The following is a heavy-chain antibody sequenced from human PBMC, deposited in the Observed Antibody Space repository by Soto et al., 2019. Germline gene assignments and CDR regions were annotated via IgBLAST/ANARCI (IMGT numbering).Heavy chain of an antibody. CDR3: AKVGVLRTNFRWFDL. V-gene: IGHV3-21*01. J-gene: IGHJ5*02. CDR2: ITISGNYI. D-gene: IGHD2-8*01. Sequence: EGQLVESGGGLVKPGGYLRLYCAASGFAFQTYTMAWLRQPPGKGLEWVSSITISGNYIYYADSVKGRFTISRDNGRNSVYLQMNSLRAEDTAVYYCAKVGVLRTNFRWFDLWGQGTLVTVSS. CDR1: GFAFQTYT.